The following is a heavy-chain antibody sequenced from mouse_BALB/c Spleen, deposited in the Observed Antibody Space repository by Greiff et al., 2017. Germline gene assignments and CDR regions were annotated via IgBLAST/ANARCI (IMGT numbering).Heavy chain of an antibody. Sequence: GGGLVQPGGSLNLSCAASGFDFSRYWMSWARQAPGKGQEWIGEINPGSSTINYTPSLKDKFIISRDNAKNTLYLQMSKVRSEDTALYYCARHGNYAMDYWGQGTSVTVSS. CDR2: INPGSSTI. D-gene: IGHD2-1*01. J-gene: IGHJ4*01. V-gene: IGHV4-2*02. CDR3: ARHGNYAMDY. CDR1: GFDFSRYW.